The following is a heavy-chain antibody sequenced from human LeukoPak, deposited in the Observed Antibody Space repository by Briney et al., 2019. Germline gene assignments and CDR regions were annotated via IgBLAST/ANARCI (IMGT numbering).Heavy chain of an antibody. Sequence: GESLKISCKGSGYPSTVDTTGAVPQMPGKGLEWMGIIYPGDSDTRYSPSFQGQVTISADKSITTAYLQWSSLKASDTAMYYCAGRTNLSLACPFDYWGQGTLVTVSS. CDR3: AGRTNLSLACPFDY. J-gene: IGHJ4*02. D-gene: IGHD1-14*01. V-gene: IGHV5-51*01. CDR2: IYPGDSDT. CDR1: GYPSTVDT.